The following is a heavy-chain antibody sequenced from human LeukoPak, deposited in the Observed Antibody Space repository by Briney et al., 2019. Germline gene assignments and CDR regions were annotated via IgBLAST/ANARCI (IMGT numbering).Heavy chain of an antibody. V-gene: IGHV4-59*01. CDR3: ARVLFSYGSTYYFDY. CDR2: IYYSGST. CDR1: GGSISSYY. J-gene: IGHJ4*02. D-gene: IGHD5-18*01. Sequence: PSETLSLTCTVSGGSISSYYWSWIRQPPGKGLEWIGYIYYSGSTNYNPSLKSRVTISVDTSKNQFSLKLSSVTAADTAVYYCARVLFSYGSTYYFDYWGQGTLVTVSS.